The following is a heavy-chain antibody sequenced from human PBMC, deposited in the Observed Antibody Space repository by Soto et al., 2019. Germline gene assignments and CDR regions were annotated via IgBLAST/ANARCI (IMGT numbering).Heavy chain of an antibody. J-gene: IGHJ4*02. Sequence: GGSLRLSCAASGFTFSTYGMHWVRQAPGKGLEWVALISYDGNNKNYVDSVKGRFTISRDNSKKMLFLQMNSLRAGDTAVYYCATDLPSSGWYGSQDYWGQGTLVTVSS. D-gene: IGHD6-19*01. CDR2: ISYDGNNK. CDR1: GFTFSTYG. CDR3: ATDLPSSGWYGSQDY. V-gene: IGHV3-30*03.